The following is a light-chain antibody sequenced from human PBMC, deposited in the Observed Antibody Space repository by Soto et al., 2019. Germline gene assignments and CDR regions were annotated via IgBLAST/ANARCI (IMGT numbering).Light chain of an antibody. J-gene: IGKJ4*01. CDR2: AAS. V-gene: IGKV1D-12*01. Sequence: DIQLTQSPSSVSASVGDRVSITCRASQTVNTWLAWFQQKPGKAPKLLIYAASTLQSGVPSRFSGSGSGTDFTLTISSLQPDDFATYFCQQANSFPLTFGGGTRVEI. CDR3: QQANSFPLT. CDR1: QTVNTW.